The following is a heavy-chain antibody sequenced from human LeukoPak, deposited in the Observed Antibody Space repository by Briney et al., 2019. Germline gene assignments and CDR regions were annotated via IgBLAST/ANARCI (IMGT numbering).Heavy chain of an antibody. CDR1: GGSISSYY. CDR2: IYYRGST. D-gene: IGHD3-10*01. J-gene: IGHJ4*02. CDR3: ARHDYYGAGRFDY. V-gene: IGHV4-59*08. Sequence: SETLSPTCTVSGGSISSYYWSWIRQPPGKGLEWIGYIYYRGSTNYNPSLKSGVTISVHTTKNQYSLKLSSVPAADTAVYYFARHDYYGAGRFDYWGQGTLVTVSS.